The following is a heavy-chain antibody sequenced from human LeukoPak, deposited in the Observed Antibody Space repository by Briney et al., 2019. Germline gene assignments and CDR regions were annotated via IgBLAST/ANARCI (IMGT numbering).Heavy chain of an antibody. CDR3: ASLMITFGGVIVDY. Sequence: SETPSLTCAVYGGSFSGYYWSWIRQPPGKGLEWIGEINHSGSTNYNPSLKSRVTISVDTSKNQFSLKLSSVTAADTAVYYCASLMITFGGVIVDYWGQGTLVTVSP. V-gene: IGHV4-34*01. CDR1: GGSFSGYY. D-gene: IGHD3-16*02. J-gene: IGHJ4*02. CDR2: INHSGST.